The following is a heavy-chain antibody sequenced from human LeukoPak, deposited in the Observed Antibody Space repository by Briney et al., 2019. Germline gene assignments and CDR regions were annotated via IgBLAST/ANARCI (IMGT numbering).Heavy chain of an antibody. V-gene: IGHV3-23*01. CDR1: GFTFSSFD. D-gene: IGHD2-15*01. CDR3: AGYYCSSGTCRKYLDY. J-gene: IGHJ4*02. CDR2: ISYGVGTT. Sequence: GGSLRLSCAASGFTFSSFDMSWVRQAPGKGLEWVSAISYGVGTTYADSVKGRFTISRDNSKNTLYLQMSSLRAEDTAVYYCAGYYCSSGTCRKYLDYWGQGTLVTVSS.